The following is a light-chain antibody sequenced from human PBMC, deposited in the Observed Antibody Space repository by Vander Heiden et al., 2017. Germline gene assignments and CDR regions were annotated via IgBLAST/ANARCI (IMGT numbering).Light chain of an antibody. CDR3: QQDYTTSFT. J-gene: IGKJ3*01. CDR2: WAS. V-gene: IGKV4-1*01. CDR1: QSVLYSSNNKNY. Sequence: DIVMTQSPDSLAVSLGERATINCKSSQSVLYSSNNKNYLAWYQQKPVQPPKLLIYWASTRESGVPDRFSASGSGTDFTLTISSLQAEDVAVYYCQQDYTTSFTFGHGTRVEMK.